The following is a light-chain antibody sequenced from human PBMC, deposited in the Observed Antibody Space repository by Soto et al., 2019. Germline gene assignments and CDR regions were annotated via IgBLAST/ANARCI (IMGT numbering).Light chain of an antibody. CDR3: SSYTSSSTLVV. J-gene: IGLJ2*01. V-gene: IGLV2-14*01. CDR2: DVS. CDR1: SSDVGGYNY. Sequence: QSALTQPASVSGSPGQSITISCTGTSSDVGGYNYVSWYQQHPGKAPKLMIYDVSNRPSGVSNRFSGSKSGNTASLTISGRHAEDEVDDYCSSYTSSSTLVVFGGGTKVTVL.